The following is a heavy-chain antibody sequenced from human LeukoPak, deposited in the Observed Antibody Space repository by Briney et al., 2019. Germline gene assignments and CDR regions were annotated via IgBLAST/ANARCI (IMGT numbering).Heavy chain of an antibody. V-gene: IGHV1-69*04. Sequence: GSSVKVSCKASGGTFSNYAITWVRQAPGQGLEWMGRFLSVLNRPQYAHKFQGRVTITADISTNSAFMELKGLTYDDTAVYFCARGGLGGPDGIDIWGQGTMLTVSS. CDR3: ARGGLGGPDGIDI. CDR1: GGTFSNYA. CDR2: FLSVLNRP. J-gene: IGHJ3*02. D-gene: IGHD5-24*01.